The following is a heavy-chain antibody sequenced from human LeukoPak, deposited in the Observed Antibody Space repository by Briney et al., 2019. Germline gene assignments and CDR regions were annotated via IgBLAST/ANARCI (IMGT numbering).Heavy chain of an antibody. CDR3: ARGRPQVRGVIIIGY. V-gene: IGHV1-46*01. J-gene: IGHJ4*02. CDR2: INPSGGST. CDR1: GYTFTSYY. Sequence: GASVKVSCKASGYTFTSYYMHWVRQAPGQGPEWMGIINPSGGSTSYAQKFQGRVTMTRDMSTSTVYMELSSLRSEDTAVYYCARGRPQVRGVIIIGYWGQGTLVTVSS. D-gene: IGHD3-10*01.